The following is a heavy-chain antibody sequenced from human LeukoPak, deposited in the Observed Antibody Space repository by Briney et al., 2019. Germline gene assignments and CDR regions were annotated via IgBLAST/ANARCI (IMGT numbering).Heavy chain of an antibody. CDR2: IKHSGST. V-gene: IGHV4-34*01. CDR3: ARLRAVEPAAFSRYYYFMDV. Sequence: SETLSLTCAVYGGSFSGYYWSWIRQPPGKGLEWIGEIKHSGSTDNNPSIKSRVSISVDTSKKQFSLKLSSVTAADTAVYYCARLRAVEPAAFSRYYYFMDVWGTGTTVTISS. J-gene: IGHJ6*03. CDR1: GGSFSGYY. D-gene: IGHD2-2*01.